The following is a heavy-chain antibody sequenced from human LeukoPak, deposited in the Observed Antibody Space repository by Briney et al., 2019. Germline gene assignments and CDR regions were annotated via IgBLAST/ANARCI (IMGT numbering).Heavy chain of an antibody. Sequence: SETLSLTCTVSGGSISSNFWSWIRQPPGKGLEYIGYIYNSGTTNYNPSLKSRVTISVDTSKNQLSLKLSSVTAVDTAVYYCAKSFSETERATITAYWGQGTLVTVSS. CDR2: IYNSGTT. D-gene: IGHD5-24*01. CDR3: AKSFSETERATITAY. V-gene: IGHV4-59*01. J-gene: IGHJ4*02. CDR1: GGSISSNF.